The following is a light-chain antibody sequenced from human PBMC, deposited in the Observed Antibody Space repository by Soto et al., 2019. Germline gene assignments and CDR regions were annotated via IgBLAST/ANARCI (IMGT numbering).Light chain of an antibody. CDR3: QQYGSSTYT. J-gene: IGKJ2*01. CDR1: QIVSSNH. Sequence: EIVLTQSPGSLAFSPRERSTLSFMASQIVSSNHFACYQQKPFQAPRLIIYGASRRATGIPDTFSGRGSGTEFTLTISRLEPEDFAVYSCQQYGSSTYTFGQGTKVDI. CDR2: GAS. V-gene: IGKV3-20*01.